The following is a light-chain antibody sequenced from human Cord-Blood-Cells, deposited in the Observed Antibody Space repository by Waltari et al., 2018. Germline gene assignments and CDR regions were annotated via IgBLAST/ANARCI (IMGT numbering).Light chain of an antibody. Sequence: QSALTQPASVSGSPGQSLTIPCTGTSSYVGGSNYVSWYQHHPGNAPKLMIYDVSNRPSGVSNRFSGSKSGNTASLTISGLQAEDEADYYCSSYTSSSTWVFGGGTKLTVL. J-gene: IGLJ3*02. CDR1: SSYVGGSNY. CDR3: SSYTSSSTWV. V-gene: IGLV2-14*03. CDR2: DVS.